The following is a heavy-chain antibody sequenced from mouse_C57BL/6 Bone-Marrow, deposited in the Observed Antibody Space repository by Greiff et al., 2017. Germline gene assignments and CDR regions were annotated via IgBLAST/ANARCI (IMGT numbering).Heavy chain of an antibody. CDR2: ISDGGSYT. D-gene: IGHD2-14*01. J-gene: IGHJ4*01. CDR1: GFTFSSYA. Sequence: EVKLMESGGGLVKPGGSLKLSCAASGFTFSSYAMSWVRQTPEKRLEWVATISDGGSYTYYPDNVKGRFTISRDNAKNNLYLQMSHLKSEDTAMYDCAREEEVPDYWGQGTSVTVSS. CDR3: AREEEVPDY. V-gene: IGHV5-4*01.